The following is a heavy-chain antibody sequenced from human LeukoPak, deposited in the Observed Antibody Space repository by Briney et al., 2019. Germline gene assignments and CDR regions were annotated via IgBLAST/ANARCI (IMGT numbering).Heavy chain of an antibody. CDR2: ISSSSSYI. CDR3: ASGGYVGYFDY. J-gene: IGHJ4*02. D-gene: IGHD5-12*01. V-gene: IGHV3-21*01. CDR1: GFTFDDYG. Sequence: GGSLRLSCAASGFTFDDYGMSWVRQAPGMGLEWVSSISSSSSYIYYADSVKGRFTISRDNAKNSLYLQMNSLRAEDTAVYYCASGGYVGYFDYWGQGTLVTVSS.